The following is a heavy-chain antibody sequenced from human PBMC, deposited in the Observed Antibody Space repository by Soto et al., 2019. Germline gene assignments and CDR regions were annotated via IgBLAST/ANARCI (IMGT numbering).Heavy chain of an antibody. CDR3: ARDSPGAAAGRPRPYYYYGMDV. Sequence: SETLSLTCAVSGASMTTGGFSWTWVRQPPGGGLEWIGHVYHSGSTYYNPSLKSRVTISVDTSKNQFSLKLSSVTAADTAVYYCARDSPGAAAGRPRPYYYYGMDVWGQGTTVTVSS. D-gene: IGHD6-13*01. CDR2: VYHSGST. V-gene: IGHV4-30-2*01. CDR1: GASMTTGGFS. J-gene: IGHJ6*02.